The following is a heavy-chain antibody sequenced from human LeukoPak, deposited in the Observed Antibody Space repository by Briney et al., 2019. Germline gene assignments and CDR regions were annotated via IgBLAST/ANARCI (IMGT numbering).Heavy chain of an antibody. CDR1: GFTFSDYY. CDR2: ISSSGSTI. Sequence: GGSLRLSCAASGFTFSDYYMSWIRQAPGKGLEWVSYISSSGSTIYYADSVKGRFTISRDNAKNSLYLQMNSLRVEDTAVYHCARALPSYYYGSGNYYFDYWGQGTLVTVSS. CDR3: ARALPSYYYGSGNYYFDY. D-gene: IGHD3-10*01. J-gene: IGHJ4*02. V-gene: IGHV3-11*04.